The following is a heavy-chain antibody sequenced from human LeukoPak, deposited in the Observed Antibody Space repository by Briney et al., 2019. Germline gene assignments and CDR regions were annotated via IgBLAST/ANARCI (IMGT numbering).Heavy chain of an antibody. J-gene: IGHJ4*02. CDR3: AKAFGSGSYYAGGFDY. CDR1: GFTFSSYA. V-gene: IGHV3-23*01. D-gene: IGHD3-10*01. Sequence: GGSLRLSCAASGFTFSSYAMSWVRQAPGKGLEWVSTISGSDSSTYYADSEKGRFTISRDNSKNTLYLQMNSLRAEDTAVYYCAKAFGSGSYYAGGFDYWGQGTLVTVSS. CDR2: ISGSDSST.